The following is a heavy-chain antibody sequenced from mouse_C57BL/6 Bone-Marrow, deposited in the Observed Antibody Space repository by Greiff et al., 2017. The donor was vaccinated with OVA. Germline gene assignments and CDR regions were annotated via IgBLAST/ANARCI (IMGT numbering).Heavy chain of an antibody. J-gene: IGHJ4*01. D-gene: IGHD2-1*01. V-gene: IGHV1-42*01. CDR3: ARGGNPGYAMDY. CDR1: GYSFTGYY. CDR2: INPSTGGT. Sequence: VQLKQPGPELVKPGASVKISCKASGYSFTGYYMNWVKQSPEKSLEWIGEINPSTGGTTYNQKFKAKATLTVDKSSSTAYMQLKSLTSEDSAVYYCARGGNPGYAMDYWGQGTSVTVSS.